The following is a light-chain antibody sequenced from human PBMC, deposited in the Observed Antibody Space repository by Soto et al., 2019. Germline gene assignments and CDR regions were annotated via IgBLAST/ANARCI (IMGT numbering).Light chain of an antibody. V-gene: IGLV1-40*01. J-gene: IGLJ1*01. Sequence: QSVLTQPPSVSGAPGQRVTISCTGSSSNIGADYDVHWYQQRPGTAPKLLIFGNINRPSGVPDRFSGSKSGTSASLAITGLQAEDEGDYYCQSYDSTRSARYVFGTGTQLTVL. CDR1: SSNIGADYD. CDR3: QSYDSTRSARYV. CDR2: GNI.